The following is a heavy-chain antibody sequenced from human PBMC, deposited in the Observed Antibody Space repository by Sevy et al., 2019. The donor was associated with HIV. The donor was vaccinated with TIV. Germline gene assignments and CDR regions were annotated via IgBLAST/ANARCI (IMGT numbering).Heavy chain of an antibody. D-gene: IGHD3-10*01. V-gene: IGHV1-69*04. CDR3: ARDFYGSGSYYNVNY. Sequence: ASVKVSCKASGGTFSSYAMSWVRQAPGQGLEWMGRIIPSLGIANYAQKFQGRVTITADKSTSTAYMELSSLRSEDTAVYYCARDFYGSGSYYNVNYWGQGALVTVSS. CDR2: IIPSLGIA. J-gene: IGHJ4*02. CDR1: GGTFSSYA.